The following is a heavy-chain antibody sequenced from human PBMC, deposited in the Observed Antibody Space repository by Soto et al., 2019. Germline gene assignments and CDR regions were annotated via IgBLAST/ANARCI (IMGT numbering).Heavy chain of an antibody. Sequence: GGSLRLSCAASGFTFRIYAMHWVRQAPGKGLEWLAVISNDGNDKHYADSVKGRFTISRDNSKNTLYLQMNSLRAEDSAVYYCANDPDMSAAGYHFDYWGQGTLVTVYS. CDR1: GFTFRIYA. CDR3: ANDPDMSAAGYHFDY. J-gene: IGHJ4*02. CDR2: ISNDGNDK. D-gene: IGHD6-13*01. V-gene: IGHV3-30*18.